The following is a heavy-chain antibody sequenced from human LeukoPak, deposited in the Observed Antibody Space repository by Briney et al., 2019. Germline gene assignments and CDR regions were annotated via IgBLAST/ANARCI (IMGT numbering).Heavy chain of an antibody. CDR1: GYSFTSYW. J-gene: IGHJ4*02. CDR2: IYPGDSDT. D-gene: IGHD2-15*01. CDR3: ARGRGLCSGGSCYSSPFDY. Sequence: GESLKISCKGSGYSFTSYWIGWVRQMPGKGLEWMGIIYPGDSDTRYSPSFQGQVTISADKSISTAYLQWSSLKASDTAMYYCARGRGLCSGGSCYSSPFDYWGQGTLATVSS. V-gene: IGHV5-51*01.